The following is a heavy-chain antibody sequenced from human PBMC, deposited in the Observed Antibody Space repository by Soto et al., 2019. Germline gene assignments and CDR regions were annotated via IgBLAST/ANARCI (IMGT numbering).Heavy chain of an antibody. CDR3: ARTREVRGVIGFDY. CDR2: IYPCDSDT. Sequence: PXESLTMSFTGCGYSFTTYWIGLVRQMPGKGLEWMGIIYPCDSDTRYSPSFQGQVTISADKSISTAYLQWSSLKASDTDIYYCARTREVRGVIGFDYWGQGTLVTVYS. J-gene: IGHJ4*02. CDR1: GYSFTTYW. D-gene: IGHD3-10*01. V-gene: IGHV5-51*01.